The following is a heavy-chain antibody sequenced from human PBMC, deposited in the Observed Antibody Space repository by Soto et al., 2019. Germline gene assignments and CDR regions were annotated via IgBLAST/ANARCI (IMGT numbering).Heavy chain of an antibody. J-gene: IGHJ4*02. CDR3: ARGTGTTRPHFDY. D-gene: IGHD1-1*01. CDR2: IYYSGST. Sequence: SKTLSLTCTVSGGSISSYYWSWIRQPPGKGLEWIGYIYYSGSTNYNPSLKSRVTISVDTSKNQFSLKLSSVTAADTAVYYCARGTGTTRPHFDYWGQGTLVTVSS. V-gene: IGHV4-59*01. CDR1: GGSISSYY.